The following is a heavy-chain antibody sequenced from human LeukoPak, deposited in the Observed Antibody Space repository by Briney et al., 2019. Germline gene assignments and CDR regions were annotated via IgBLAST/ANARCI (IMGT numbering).Heavy chain of an antibody. CDR1: GGSISSYY. D-gene: IGHD6-13*01. V-gene: IGHV4-59*01. CDR3: ARVTGYMTEDYFDY. J-gene: IGHJ4*02. Sequence: SETLSLTCTVSGGSISSYYWSWIRQSPGKGLEWIGSFYHSGSTYYNPSLKSRVTISVDTSKNQFSLRLSSVTAADTAVYYCARVTGYMTEDYFDYWGQGTLITVSS. CDR2: FYHSGST.